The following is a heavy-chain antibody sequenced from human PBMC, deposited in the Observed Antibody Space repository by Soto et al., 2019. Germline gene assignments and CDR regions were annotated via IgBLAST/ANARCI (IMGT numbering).Heavy chain of an antibody. CDR1: GFTFSSYA. CDR2: ISYDGSNK. CDR3: ARQGCYGGSWLYCGPRYYFDY. V-gene: IGHV3-30-3*01. D-gene: IGHD2-15*01. Sequence: QVQLVESGGGVVQPGRSLRLSCAASGFTFSSYAMHWVRQAPGKGLEWVAVISYDGSNKYYADSVKGRFTISRDNSKNTLYLQMNSLRAEDTAVYYCARQGCYGGSWLYCGPRYYFDYWGQGTLVTVSS. J-gene: IGHJ4*02.